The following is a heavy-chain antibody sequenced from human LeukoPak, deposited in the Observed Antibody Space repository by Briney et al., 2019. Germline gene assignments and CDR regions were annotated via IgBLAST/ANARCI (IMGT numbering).Heavy chain of an antibody. D-gene: IGHD5-18*01. V-gene: IGHV3-23*01. Sequence: PGGSLRLSCAASGFTFSSYVMSWVRQAPGKGLEWVSAISGSGGSTYYADSVKGRFTISRDNSKNTLYLQMNSLRAEDTAVYYCAKGSVDTAMVPLDFDYWGQGTLVTVSS. J-gene: IGHJ4*02. CDR1: GFTFSSYV. CDR3: AKGSVDTAMVPLDFDY. CDR2: ISGSGGST.